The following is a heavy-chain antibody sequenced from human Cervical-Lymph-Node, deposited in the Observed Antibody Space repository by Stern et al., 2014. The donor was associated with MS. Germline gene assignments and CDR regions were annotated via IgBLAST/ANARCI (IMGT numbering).Heavy chain of an antibody. V-gene: IGHV4-59*01. J-gene: IGHJ5*01. CDR3: ARDVGMDS. CDR1: GVSISASY. CDR2: IYYSGSP. Sequence: VQLVESGPGLVKPSETLSLTCTVSGVSISASYWSWIRQPPGKGLEWIGYIYYSGSPTYNPSLKSRVTISVDTSKSQFSLKLSSVTAADTAVYYCARDVGMDSWGQGTLVTVSS. D-gene: IGHD6-13*01.